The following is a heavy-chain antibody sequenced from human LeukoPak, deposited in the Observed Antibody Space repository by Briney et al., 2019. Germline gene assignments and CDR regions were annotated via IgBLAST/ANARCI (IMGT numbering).Heavy chain of an antibody. CDR2: IPYDGSLK. CDR3: ANVPTTERGDY. J-gene: IGHJ4*02. Sequence: GGSLRLSCAASGFSFSDYGMNWVRQAPGKGLEWVAFIPYDGSLKYYADSVKGRFTISRDNSKNTLYLQMNSLKTAATAVYYCANVPTTERGDYWGQGTLVTVSS. V-gene: IGHV3-30*02. D-gene: IGHD1-1*01. CDR1: GFSFSDYG.